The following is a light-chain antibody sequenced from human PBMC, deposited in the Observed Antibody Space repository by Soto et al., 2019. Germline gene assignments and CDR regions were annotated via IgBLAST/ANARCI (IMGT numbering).Light chain of an antibody. J-gene: IGKJ1*01. Sequence: EIEFTPRSSTLSLNTEERATLSCRASQSVSSNLAWYQQKPGQAPRLLIYGASTRATGIPARFSGSGSGTEFTLTISSLQSEDFAVYYCQQYNNWPRTFGQGTKVDIK. V-gene: IGKV3-15*01. CDR3: QQYNNWPRT. CDR2: GAS. CDR1: QSVSSN.